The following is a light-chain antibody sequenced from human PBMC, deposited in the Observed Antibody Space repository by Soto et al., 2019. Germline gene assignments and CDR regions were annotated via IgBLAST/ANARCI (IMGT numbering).Light chain of an antibody. CDR2: DVR. J-gene: IGLJ2*01. Sequence: QSALTQPASVSGSPGQSITISCTGTSSDIGGYNYLSWYQQLPGKAPKFIIYDVRNRPSGVSNRCSGSRSGNTASLTISGLQAYDEDDYYCSSYTSSSTVIFGGGTQLTVL. V-gene: IGLV2-14*01. CDR3: SSYTSSSTVI. CDR1: SSDIGGYNY.